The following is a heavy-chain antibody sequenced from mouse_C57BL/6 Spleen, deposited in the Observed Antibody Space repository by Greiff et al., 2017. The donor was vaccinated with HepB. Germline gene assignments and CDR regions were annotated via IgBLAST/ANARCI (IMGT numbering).Heavy chain of an antibody. Sequence: EVKLQESGPGLVKPSQSLSLTCSVTGYSITSGYYWNWIRQFPGNKLEWMGYISYDGSNNYNPSLKNRISITRDTSKNQFFLKLNSVTTEDTATYYCARDSSGYEGAMDYWGQRTSVTVSS. J-gene: IGHJ4*01. D-gene: IGHD3-2*02. CDR1: GYSITSGYY. CDR2: ISYDGSN. CDR3: ARDSSGYEGAMDY. V-gene: IGHV3-6*01.